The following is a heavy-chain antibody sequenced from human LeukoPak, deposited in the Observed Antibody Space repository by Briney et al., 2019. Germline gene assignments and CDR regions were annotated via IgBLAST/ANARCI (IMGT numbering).Heavy chain of an antibody. CDR3: AIEGYSYTDGFDI. J-gene: IGHJ3*02. V-gene: IGHV5-51*01. CDR1: GYRFTNNW. Sequence: GESLKISCKGSGYRFTNNWIGWARQMPGKGLEWMGIIYPGDSDTRYSPPFQGQVTISADKSISTAYLQWSSLRASDTAMYYCAIEGYSYTDGFDIWGQGTMVTVSS. CDR2: IYPGDSDT. D-gene: IGHD5-18*01.